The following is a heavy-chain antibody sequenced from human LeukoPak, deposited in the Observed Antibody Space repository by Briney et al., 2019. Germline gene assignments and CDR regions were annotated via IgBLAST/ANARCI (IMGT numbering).Heavy chain of an antibody. CDR1: GYTFKAYY. CDR2: INPNSGGT. Sequence: GASVKVSCKASGYTFKAYYIHWVRQAPGQGLEWMGWINPNSGGTNYAQKFQGRVTMTRDTSISTAYMELSRLRSDDTAVYYCARDLRVYWQQLATGIDYWGQGTLVTVSS. J-gene: IGHJ4*02. V-gene: IGHV1-2*02. CDR3: ARDLRVYWQQLATGIDY. D-gene: IGHD6-13*01.